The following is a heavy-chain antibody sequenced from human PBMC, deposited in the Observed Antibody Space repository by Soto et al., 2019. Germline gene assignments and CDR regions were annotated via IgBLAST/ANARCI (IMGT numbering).Heavy chain of an antibody. CDR2: ISGSGDNT. D-gene: IGHD3-10*01. CDR1: GFTFSIYA. J-gene: IGHJ5*02. Sequence: EVQLLESGGGLVQPGGSLRLSCAASGFTFSIYAMSWVRQAPGKGLEWVSVISGSGDNTYYADPVKGRFTISRDNSKNTXXLQMNSLRADDTAVYYCAKDSGIPRGPLIPNWFDPWGQGTLVTVSS. CDR3: AKDSGIPRGPLIPNWFDP. V-gene: IGHV3-23*01.